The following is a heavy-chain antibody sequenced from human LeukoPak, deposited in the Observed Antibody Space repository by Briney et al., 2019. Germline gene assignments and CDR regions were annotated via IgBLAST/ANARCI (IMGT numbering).Heavy chain of an antibody. Sequence: SETLSLTCTVSGVSISSYYWSWIRQPAGKGLEWIGRIYTSGSTNYNPSLKSRVTMSVDTSKNQFSLKLSSVTAADTAVYYCARTRNYGSGSYNFAYWGQGTLVTVSS. D-gene: IGHD3-10*01. J-gene: IGHJ4*02. CDR2: IYTSGST. V-gene: IGHV4-4*07. CDR3: ARTRNYGSGSYNFAY. CDR1: GVSISSYY.